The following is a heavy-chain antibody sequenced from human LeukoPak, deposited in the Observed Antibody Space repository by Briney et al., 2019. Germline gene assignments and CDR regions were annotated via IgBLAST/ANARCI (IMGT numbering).Heavy chain of an antibody. Sequence: GGSLRLSCAASGFTSDDYAMHWVRQAPGKGLEWVSGISWNSGSIGYADSVKGRLTISRDNAKNSLYLQMNSLRVEDTAVYYCAKEGRSLQTYWGQGTPVTVSS. V-gene: IGHV3-9*02. CDR3: AKEGRSLQTY. CDR1: GFTSDDYA. D-gene: IGHD5-24*01. J-gene: IGHJ4*02. CDR2: ISWNSGSI.